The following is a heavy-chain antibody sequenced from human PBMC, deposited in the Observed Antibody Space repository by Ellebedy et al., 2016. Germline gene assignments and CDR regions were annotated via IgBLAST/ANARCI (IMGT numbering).Heavy chain of an antibody. J-gene: IGHJ4*02. Sequence: SETLSLXXTVSGGSISSSSYYWGWLRQPPGNGLEWIGSIYYSGSTYYNPSLKSRVTISVDTSKNQFSLKLSSVTAADTAVYYCARDDSSGYYYAHYWGQGTLVTVSS. V-gene: IGHV4-39*07. D-gene: IGHD3-22*01. CDR1: GGSISSSSYY. CDR3: ARDDSSGYYYAHY. CDR2: IYYSGST.